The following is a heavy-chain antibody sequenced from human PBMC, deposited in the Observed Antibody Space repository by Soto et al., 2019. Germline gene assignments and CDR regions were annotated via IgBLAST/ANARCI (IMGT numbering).Heavy chain of an antibody. J-gene: IGHJ3*01. D-gene: IGHD6-13*01. CDR2: ISVYNGNT. Sequence: GASVKGSCKASGFSFTRYGISWVRQAPGQGLEWMGWISVYNGNTNYAQKLQGRVTMTTDTSTSTAYMELRSLRSDDTAVYYCARSWYVRVDYAFDAWGQGTMVTVSS. CDR3: ARSWYVRVDYAFDA. CDR1: GFSFTRYG. V-gene: IGHV1-18*01.